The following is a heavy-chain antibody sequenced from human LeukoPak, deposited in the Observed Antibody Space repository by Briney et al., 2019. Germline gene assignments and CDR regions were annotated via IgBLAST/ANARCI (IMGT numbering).Heavy chain of an antibody. CDR1: GFTFSSYA. D-gene: IGHD3-22*01. V-gene: IGHV3-23*01. J-gene: IGHJ4*02. CDR2: ISGSGGST. Sequence: QSGGSLRLSCAASGFTFSSYAMSWVRQAPGKGLEWVSAISGSGGSTYYADSVKGRFTISRDNSKNTQYLQMNSLRAEDTAVYYCAKDIGYYYDSSGHGDYWGQGTLVTVSS. CDR3: AKDIGYYYDSSGHGDY.